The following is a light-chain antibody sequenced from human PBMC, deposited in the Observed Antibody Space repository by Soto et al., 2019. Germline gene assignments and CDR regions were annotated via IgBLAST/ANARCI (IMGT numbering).Light chain of an antibody. V-gene: IGKV1-17*01. Sequence: DIQMTPSPSSLSASVGDRVTITCRARQGIGNDLGWYQQKPGKAPKRLIYAASSLQSGVPSRFSGSGSGTEFTLTISSLQPEDFAAYYGLQHNSYPLTFGQGTKVEIK. CDR1: QGIGND. J-gene: IGKJ1*01. CDR3: LQHNSYPLT. CDR2: AAS.